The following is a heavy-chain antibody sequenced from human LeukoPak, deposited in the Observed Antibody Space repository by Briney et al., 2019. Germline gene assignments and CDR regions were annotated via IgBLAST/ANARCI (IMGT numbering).Heavy chain of an antibody. CDR3: ARWGTYASTSNWFDP. CDR1: GGSISRSRHF. D-gene: IGHD2-2*01. J-gene: IGHJ5*02. CDR2: IYNSGST. V-gene: IGHV4-39*07. Sequence: SETLSLTCNVSGGSISRSRHFWAWIRQSPGRGLEWIGYIYNSGSTYYNPSLKSRVTISVDTSKNQFSLRLSSVTAADTAVYYCARWGTYASTSNWFDPWGQGTLVTVSS.